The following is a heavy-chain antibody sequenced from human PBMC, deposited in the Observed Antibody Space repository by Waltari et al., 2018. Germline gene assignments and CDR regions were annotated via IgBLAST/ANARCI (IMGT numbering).Heavy chain of an antibody. J-gene: IGHJ5*02. CDR1: GFTFSRYW. V-gene: IGHV3-7*01. Sequence: EVKLVESGWDLVQPGGSLGISWTASGFTFSRYWMSWVRQAPGKGLEWVASIRDDGTEKYYVDSVKGRFTISRDNAENSLYLQMNSLRAEDTALYFCARDRGHFALDLWGQGALVTVSS. CDR2: IRDDGTEK. CDR3: ARDRGHFALDL.